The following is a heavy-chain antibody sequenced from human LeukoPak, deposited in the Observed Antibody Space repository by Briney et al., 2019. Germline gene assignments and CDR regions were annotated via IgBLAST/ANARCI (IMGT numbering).Heavy chain of an antibody. D-gene: IGHD4-11*01. V-gene: IGHV1-8*03. Sequence: ASVKVSCKASGYTFTSYDINWVRQATGQGLEWMGWMNPNSGNTGYAQKFQGRVTITRNTSISTAYMELSSLRSEDTAVYYCARGRGKTVTRTSTTYNWFDPWGQGTLVTVSS. CDR3: ARGRGKTVTRTSTTYNWFDP. J-gene: IGHJ5*02. CDR1: GYTFTSYD. CDR2: MNPNSGNT.